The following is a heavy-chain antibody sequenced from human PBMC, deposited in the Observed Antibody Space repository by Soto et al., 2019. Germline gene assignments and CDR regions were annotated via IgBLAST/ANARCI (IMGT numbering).Heavy chain of an antibody. J-gene: IGHJ1*01. Sequence: QVQLVESGGGLVKPGGSLRLSCAASGFIFSDYYMHWIRQAPGKGLEWVSYISSSGDYTNYADSVKGRVTVSRDNAKNSLYLQISGLRAEETAVYYCASDRDTMIRGVYQHWGQGTLVTVSS. V-gene: IGHV3-11*05. CDR3: ASDRDTMIRGVYQH. CDR2: ISSSGDYT. D-gene: IGHD3-10*01. CDR1: GFIFSDYY.